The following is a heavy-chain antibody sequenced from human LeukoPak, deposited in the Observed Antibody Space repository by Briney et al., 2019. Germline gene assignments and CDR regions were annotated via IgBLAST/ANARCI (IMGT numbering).Heavy chain of an antibody. Sequence: QTLTLTCTFSGFSLSTSGMCVSWIRQPPGKALEWLARIDWDDDKDYSTSLRTRLTISKDTSKNQVVITMPNMDPVDTATYYCARIGVESTGYFDYWGQGILVTVSS. V-gene: IGHV2-70*11. J-gene: IGHJ4*02. CDR1: GFSLSTSGMC. D-gene: IGHD4-17*01. CDR2: IDWDDDK. CDR3: ARIGVESTGYFDY.